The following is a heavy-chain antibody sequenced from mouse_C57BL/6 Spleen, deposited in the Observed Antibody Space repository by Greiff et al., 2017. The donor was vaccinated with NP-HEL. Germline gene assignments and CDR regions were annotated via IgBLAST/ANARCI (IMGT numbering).Heavy chain of an antibody. CDR2: IDPSDSYT. D-gene: IGHD4-1*01. J-gene: IGHJ4*01. CDR1: GYTFTSYW. CDR3: ARGGLTVDVRGYAMDY. Sequence: QVHVKQPGAELVMPGASVKLSCKASGYTFTSYWMHWVKQRPGQGLEWIGEIDPSDSYTNYNQKFKGKSTLTVDKSSSTAYMQLSSLTSEDSAVYYCARGGLTVDVRGYAMDYWGQGTSVTVSS. V-gene: IGHV1-69*01.